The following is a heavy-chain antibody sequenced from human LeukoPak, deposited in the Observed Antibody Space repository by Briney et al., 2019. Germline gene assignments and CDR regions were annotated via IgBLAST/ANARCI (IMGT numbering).Heavy chain of an antibody. CDR3: AKNGVPVRI. CDR1: GFTFSTYA. CDR2: ISGSGSGT. J-gene: IGHJ4*02. D-gene: IGHD4-17*01. Sequence: GGSLRLSCAASGFTFSTYAMSWVRQAPGKGLEWVSAISGSGSGTYYADSVKGRFTISRDNSKSTLYLQMTSLRAEDTALYYCAKNGVPVRIWGQGTQVTVSS. V-gene: IGHV3-23*01.